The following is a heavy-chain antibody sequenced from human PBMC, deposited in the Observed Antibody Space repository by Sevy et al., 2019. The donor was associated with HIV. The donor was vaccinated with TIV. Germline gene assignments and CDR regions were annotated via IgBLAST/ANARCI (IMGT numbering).Heavy chain of an antibody. CDR2: VSSEGSEI. CDR1: GFTFSTYA. Sequence: CLRLSCAVSGFTFSTYAMHWVRQAPGKGLESVAIVSSEGSEINYADSVKGRFTISRDNSRNTLYLQMNSLRTEDTALYYCARDQLGSIDYWGQGTLVTVSS. D-gene: IGHD7-27*01. J-gene: IGHJ4*02. CDR3: ARDQLGSIDY. V-gene: IGHV3-30-3*01.